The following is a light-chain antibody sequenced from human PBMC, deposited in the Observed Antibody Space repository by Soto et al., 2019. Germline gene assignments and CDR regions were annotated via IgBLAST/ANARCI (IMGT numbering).Light chain of an antibody. Sequence: EIVLTQSPGTLSLSPGERATLSCRASQSVSSSHLAWYQQKPGQASTLLIYGASSRATGIPDRFSGSGSGTDFTLTISRLEPEDFAVYYCQQYGSPWTFGQGTKVDIK. J-gene: IGKJ1*01. CDR3: QQYGSPWT. CDR1: QSVSSSH. CDR2: GAS. V-gene: IGKV3-20*01.